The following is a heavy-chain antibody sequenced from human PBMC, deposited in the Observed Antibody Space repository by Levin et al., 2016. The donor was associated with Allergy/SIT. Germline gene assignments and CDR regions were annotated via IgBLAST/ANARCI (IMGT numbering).Heavy chain of an antibody. Sequence: SVKVSCKASGGTFSSYAISWVRQAPGQGLEWMGGIIPIFGTANYAQKFQGRVTITADESTSTAYMELSSLRSEDTAVYYCARSGGWLQRIENHYYYYGMDVWGQGTTVTVSS. J-gene: IGHJ6*02. CDR1: GGTFSSYA. CDR2: IIPIFGTA. V-gene: IGHV1-69*13. CDR3: ARSGGWLQRIENHYYYYGMDV. D-gene: IGHD5-24*01.